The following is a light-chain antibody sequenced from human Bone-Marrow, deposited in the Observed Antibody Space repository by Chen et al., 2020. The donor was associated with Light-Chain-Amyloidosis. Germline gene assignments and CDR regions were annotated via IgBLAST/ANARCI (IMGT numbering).Light chain of an antibody. V-gene: IGLV6-57*01. CDR1: SGSIATNY. CDR2: EDD. J-gene: IGLJ3*02. CDR3: QSYQGSSQGV. Sequence: NFMLPQPHSVSESPGKTVTTSCTRSSGSIATNYVQGYQQRPGSSPTTVIYEDDQRPSGVPDRFSGSIDRSSNSASLTISGLKTEDEADYYCQSYQGSSQGVFGGGTKLTVL.